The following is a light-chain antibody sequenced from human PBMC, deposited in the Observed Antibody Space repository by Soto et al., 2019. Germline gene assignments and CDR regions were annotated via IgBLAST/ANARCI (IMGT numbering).Light chain of an antibody. J-gene: IGLJ1*01. V-gene: IGLV2-14*03. CDR2: DVS. CDR1: SSDVGAYNY. CDR3: SSFTRSNPYV. Sequence: QSALTQPASVSGSPGQSITISCTGTSSDVGAYNYVSWYQQHPGKVPKLMIYDVSDGPSGVSNRFSGSKSGNTASLTISGLQAEDEADYYCSSFTRSNPYVFGTGTKLTVL.